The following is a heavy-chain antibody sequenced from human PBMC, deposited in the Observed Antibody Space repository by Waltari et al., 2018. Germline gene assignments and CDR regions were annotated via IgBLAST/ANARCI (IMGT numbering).Heavy chain of an antibody. D-gene: IGHD2-2*01. J-gene: IGHJ6*02. CDR1: GFTFTSSA. Sequence: QMQLVQSGPEVKKPGTSVKVPCKASGFTFTSSAVQWVRQARGQRLEWIGWIVVGSGNTNYAQKFQERVTITRDMSTSTAYMELSSLRSEDTAVYYCAAGPKYCSSTSCLDYYYYGMDVWGQGTTVTVSS. CDR3: AAGPKYCSSTSCLDYYYYGMDV. V-gene: IGHV1-58*01. CDR2: IVVGSGNT.